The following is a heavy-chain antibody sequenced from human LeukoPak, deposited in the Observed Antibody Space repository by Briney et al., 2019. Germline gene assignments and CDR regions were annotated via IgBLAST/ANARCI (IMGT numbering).Heavy chain of an antibody. CDR1: GFTFSSYA. CDR2: ISYDGSNK. D-gene: IGHD4-17*01. Sequence: GRSLRLSCAASGFTFSSYAMHWVRQAPGKGLEWMAVISYDGSNKYYADSVKGRFTISRDNSKNTLYMQMNSLRAEDTAVYYCAKDEAGDYRGSYYYGMDVWGQGTTVTVSS. J-gene: IGHJ6*02. CDR3: AKDEAGDYRGSYYYGMDV. V-gene: IGHV3-30*18.